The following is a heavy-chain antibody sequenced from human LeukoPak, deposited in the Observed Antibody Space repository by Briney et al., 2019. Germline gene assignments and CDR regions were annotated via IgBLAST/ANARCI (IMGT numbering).Heavy chain of an antibody. CDR3: ARDNPYYYDSSGSFDY. D-gene: IGHD3-22*01. Sequence: GGSLRLSCAASGFTFDDYGMSWVRQAPGKGLEWVSGINWNGGSTGYADSVKGRFTISRDNAKNSLYLQMNSLRAEDTALYYCARDNPYYYDSSGSFDYWGQGTLVTVPS. CDR2: INWNGGST. V-gene: IGHV3-20*04. J-gene: IGHJ4*02. CDR1: GFTFDDYG.